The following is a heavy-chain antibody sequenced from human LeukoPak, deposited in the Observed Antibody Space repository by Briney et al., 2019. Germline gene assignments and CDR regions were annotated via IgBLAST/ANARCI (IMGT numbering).Heavy chain of an antibody. J-gene: IGHJ3*02. CDR1: GGSTSSYY. V-gene: IGHV4-59*12. Sequence: SETLSLTCTVSGGSTSSYYWSWIRQSPGKGLEWIAYIHYSGSTNYNPSLKSRVTISLDTSKNQFSLKLNSVTAADTAVYYCARGRSSAFDTWGQGTVVTVSS. CDR3: ARGRSSAFDT. CDR2: IHYSGST.